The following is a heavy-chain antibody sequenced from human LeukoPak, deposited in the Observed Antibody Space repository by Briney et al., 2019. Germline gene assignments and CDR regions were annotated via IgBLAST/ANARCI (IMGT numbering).Heavy chain of an antibody. CDR3: AREWAAGNFDY. CDR2: IYYSGST. V-gene: IGHV4-30-4*01. Sequence: SQTLSLTCTVSGGSISNGDYYWSWIRQPPGKGLEWIGYIYYSGSTYYNPSLKSRVTISVDTSKNQFSLKLSSVTAADTAVYYCAREWAAGNFDYWGQGTLVTVSS. CDR1: GGSISNGDYY. D-gene: IGHD6-13*01. J-gene: IGHJ4*02.